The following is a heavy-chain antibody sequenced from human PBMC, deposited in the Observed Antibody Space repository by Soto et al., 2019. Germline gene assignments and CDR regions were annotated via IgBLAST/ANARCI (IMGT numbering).Heavy chain of an antibody. CDR2: INHSGST. D-gene: IGHD5-12*01. CDR1: GGSFSGYY. CDR3: AGERVATIEMGFDY. V-gene: IGHV4-34*01. J-gene: IGHJ4*02. Sequence: QVQLQQWGAGLLKPSETLSLTCAVYGGSFSGYYWSWIRQPPGKGLEWIGEINHSGSTNYNPSLKSRVTIAVDTSKNQFSLKLSSVTAADTAVYYCAGERVATIEMGFDYWGQGTLVTVSS.